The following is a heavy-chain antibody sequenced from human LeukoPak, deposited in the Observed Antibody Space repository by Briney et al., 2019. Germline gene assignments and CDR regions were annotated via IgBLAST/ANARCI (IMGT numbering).Heavy chain of an antibody. CDR1: GYTFTSYY. CDR2: VNPSGGST. Sequence: ASVKVSCKASGYTFTSYYIHWVRQAPGQGLEWMGIVNPSGGSTSYALKFQGRVTMTRDTSTSTVYMELRSLRSEDTAVYYCARDADDSSGYSNFDYWGQGTLVTVSS. D-gene: IGHD3-22*01. V-gene: IGHV1-46*01. CDR3: ARDADDSSGYSNFDY. J-gene: IGHJ4*02.